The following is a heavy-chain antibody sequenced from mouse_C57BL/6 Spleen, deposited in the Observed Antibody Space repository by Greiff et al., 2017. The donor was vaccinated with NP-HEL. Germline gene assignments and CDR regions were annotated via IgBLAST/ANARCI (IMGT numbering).Heavy chain of an antibody. CDR2: IDPSDSYT. CDR1: GYTFTSYW. CDR3: ARTYDYYGSPFDY. Sequence: QVQLQQPGAELVMPGASVKLSCKASGYTFTSYWMHWVKQRPGQGLEWIGEIDPSDSYTNYNQKFKGKSILTVDKSSSTAYMQLSSLTSEDSAVYYCARTYDYYGSPFDYWGQGTTLTVSS. V-gene: IGHV1-69*01. D-gene: IGHD1-1*01. J-gene: IGHJ2*01.